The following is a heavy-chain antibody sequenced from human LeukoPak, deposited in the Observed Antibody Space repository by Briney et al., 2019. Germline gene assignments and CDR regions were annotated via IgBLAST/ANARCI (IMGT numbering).Heavy chain of an antibody. CDR2: IRHTGTP. CDR3: ARLSFLSFSYDSTGHAIFFFDY. J-gene: IGHJ4*02. V-gene: IGHV4-34*01. CDR1: GGSFSGYH. Sequence: PSETMSLTCAVYGGSFSGYHWSWIRQSPGKGLEWIGEIRHTGTPSYNPSLKSRVAISVDASKNQFSLRMDSVTAADRAVYYCARLSFLSFSYDSTGHAIFFFDYWGRGTLVTVSS. D-gene: IGHD3-22*01.